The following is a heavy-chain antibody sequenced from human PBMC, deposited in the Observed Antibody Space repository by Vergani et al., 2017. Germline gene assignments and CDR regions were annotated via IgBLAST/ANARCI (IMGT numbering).Heavy chain of an antibody. CDR3: AKDREWKLHACDM. Sequence: EVQLLESGGGLVQPGGSLRLSCAASGFTFSSYAMSWVRQAPGKGLEWVSVISGSGVSTYYADSVKGRFTISRDNSKNTLFLQMNSLRAEYTAIYYCAKDREWKLHACDMWGQETMVIVSS. D-gene: IGHD1-26*01. J-gene: IGHJ3*02. CDR2: ISGSGVST. V-gene: IGHV3-23*01. CDR1: GFTFSSYA.